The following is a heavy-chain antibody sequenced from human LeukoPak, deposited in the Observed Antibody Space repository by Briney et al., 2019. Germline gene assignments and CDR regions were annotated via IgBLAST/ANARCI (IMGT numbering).Heavy chain of an antibody. D-gene: IGHD6-19*01. CDR3: AITPTGSSGWPYYFDY. J-gene: IGHJ4*02. CDR2: IYYSGST. CDR1: GGSISSSSYY. Sequence: PSETPSLTCTVSGGSISSSSYYWGWIRQPPGKGLEWIGSIYYSGSTYYNPSLKSRVTISVDTSKNQFSLKLSSVTAADTAVYYCAITPTGSSGWPYYFDYWGQGTLVTVSS. V-gene: IGHV4-39*07.